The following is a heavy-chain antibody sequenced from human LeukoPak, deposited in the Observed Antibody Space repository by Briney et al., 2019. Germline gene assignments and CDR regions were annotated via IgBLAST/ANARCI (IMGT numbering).Heavy chain of an antibody. CDR2: IRSGGGVT. J-gene: IGHJ4*02. CDR3: ARVGVGDWGSVWDH. CDR1: DFSFRTYS. Sequence: PGGSLRLSCGASDFSFRTYSMIWARQTPGTGLEWISYIRSGGGVTHYAESVKGRFSISRDNAKNSLFLQMNRLKDEDTAVYYCARVGVGDWGSVWDHWGQGVRVTVSS. V-gene: IGHV3-48*02. D-gene: IGHD3-16*01.